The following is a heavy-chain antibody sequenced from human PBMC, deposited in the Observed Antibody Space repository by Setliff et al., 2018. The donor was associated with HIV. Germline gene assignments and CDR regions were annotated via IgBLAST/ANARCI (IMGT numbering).Heavy chain of an antibody. D-gene: IGHD6-19*01. CDR3: ARDLGIAVAGTVGAFDI. J-gene: IGHJ3*02. Sequence: ASVKVSCKASGGTFSSYAISWVRQAPGQGLEWMGGIIPIFGTTNYAQKFQGRVTITADEWTSTAYMELSSLRSEDTAVYYCARDLGIAVAGTVGAFDIWGQGTMVTVSS. CDR1: GGTFSSYA. V-gene: IGHV1-69*13. CDR2: IIPIFGTT.